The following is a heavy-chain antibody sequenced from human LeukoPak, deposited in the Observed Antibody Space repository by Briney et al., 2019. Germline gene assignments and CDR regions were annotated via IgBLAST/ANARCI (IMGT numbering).Heavy chain of an antibody. CDR1: GGSISGYY. Sequence: PSETLSLTCTVSGGSISGYYWTWIRQSPGKGLEWIGYVSSTGSTNYTPSLKSRVTISIDTSKSQFSLMLTSMTAADTAVYYCARGVGSGWSDYWGQGTLVTVSS. J-gene: IGHJ4*02. D-gene: IGHD6-19*01. CDR2: VSSTGST. V-gene: IGHV4-59*01. CDR3: ARGVGSGWSDY.